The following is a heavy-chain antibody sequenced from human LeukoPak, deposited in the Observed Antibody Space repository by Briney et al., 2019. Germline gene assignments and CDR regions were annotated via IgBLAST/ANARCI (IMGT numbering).Heavy chain of an antibody. CDR3: ATGPMILYYFDY. CDR2: IIPILGIA. Sequence: ASVKVSCKASGGTFSSYAISWVRQAPGQGLEWMGRIIPILGIANYAQKFQGRVTITADKSTSTAYMELSSLRSEDTAVYYCATGPMILYYFDYWGQGTLVTVSS. CDR1: GGTFSSYA. D-gene: IGHD3-22*01. J-gene: IGHJ4*02. V-gene: IGHV1-69*04.